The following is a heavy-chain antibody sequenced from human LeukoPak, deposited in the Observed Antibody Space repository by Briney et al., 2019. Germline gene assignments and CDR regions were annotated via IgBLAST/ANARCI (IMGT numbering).Heavy chain of an antibody. CDR2: INPNSGVT. CDR1: GYTFTAYY. CDR3: ARRIVGATLDWFDP. J-gene: IGHJ5*02. D-gene: IGHD1-26*01. Sequence: ASVRVSCKASGYTFTAYYMHWVRQAPGQGLEWMGWINPNSGVTNYAQRFQGWVTMTADTSVGTVYMELGRLRSDDTAVYYCARRIVGATLDWFDPWGQGTLVTVSS. V-gene: IGHV1-2*04.